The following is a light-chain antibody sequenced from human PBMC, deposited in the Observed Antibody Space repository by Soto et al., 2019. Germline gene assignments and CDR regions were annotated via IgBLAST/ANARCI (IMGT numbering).Light chain of an antibody. CDR2: SNS. V-gene: IGLV1-44*01. J-gene: IGLJ3*02. Sequence: QSVRTQPPSASGTPGQRVTISCSGSSSNIGSNTVNWYQQLPGTAPKLLIYSNSQRPSGVPDRFSGSKSGTSASLAISGLQSEDEADYYCAAWDDSLNGWVFGGGTKVTVL. CDR1: SSNIGSNT. CDR3: AAWDDSLNGWV.